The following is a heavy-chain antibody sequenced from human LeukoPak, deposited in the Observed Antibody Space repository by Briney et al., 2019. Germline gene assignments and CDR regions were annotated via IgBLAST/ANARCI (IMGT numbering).Heavy chain of an antibody. V-gene: IGHV3-30*02. CDR2: IRYDGSNK. J-gene: IGHJ6*04. D-gene: IGHD2-2*01. Sequence: PGGSLRLSCAASGFNFSSYGMHWLRQAPGKGLEWVAFIRYDGSNKYYADSVKGRFTISRDNSKNTLYLQMNSLRAEDTAVYYCAKDYRPYCSSTSCTSMDVWGKGTTVTVSS. CDR1: GFNFSSYG. CDR3: AKDYRPYCSSTSCTSMDV.